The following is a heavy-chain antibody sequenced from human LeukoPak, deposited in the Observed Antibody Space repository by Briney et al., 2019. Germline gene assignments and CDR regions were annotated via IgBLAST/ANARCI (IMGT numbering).Heavy chain of an antibody. CDR3: ARRGYSNYDSYYYYYYMDV. CDR1: GYTFTGYY. CDR2: INPNSGGT. D-gene: IGHD4-11*01. V-gene: IGHV1-2*02. J-gene: IGHJ6*03. Sequence: ASVKVSCKASGYTFTGYYMHWVRQAPGQGLEWMGWINPNSGGTNYAQKFQGRVTMTRDTSISTAYMELSRLRSDDTAVYYCARRGYSNYDSYYYYYYMDVWGKGTTVTVSS.